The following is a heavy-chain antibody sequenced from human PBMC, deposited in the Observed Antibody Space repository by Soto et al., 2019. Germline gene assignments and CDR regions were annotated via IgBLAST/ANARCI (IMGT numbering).Heavy chain of an antibody. CDR3: ARVRLSIAVNDALDV. Sequence: QVRLVESGGGVVQPGTSLRLSCAASGFTFSDYVIHWVRQAAGKGLEWVASMTYDGATEYYADSVKGRFTMSRDNSKRALSLQMNSLRHDDTAVYYCARVRLSIAVNDALDVWGQGTTVTVSS. CDR1: GFTFSDYV. D-gene: IGHD3-3*02. V-gene: IGHV3-30*14. J-gene: IGHJ3*01. CDR2: MTYDGATE.